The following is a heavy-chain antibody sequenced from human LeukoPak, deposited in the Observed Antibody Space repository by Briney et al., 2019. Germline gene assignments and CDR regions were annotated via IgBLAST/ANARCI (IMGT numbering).Heavy chain of an antibody. CDR1: GGSISSSSYY. D-gene: IGHD3-10*01. Sequence: SETLSLTCTVSGGSISSSSYYWGWIRQPPGKGLEWIGSIYYSESTYYNPSLKSRVTISVDTSKNQFSLKLSSVTAADTAVYYCARVQSITMPYYFDYWGQGTLVTVSS. CDR2: IYYSEST. V-gene: IGHV4-39*07. J-gene: IGHJ4*02. CDR3: ARVQSITMPYYFDY.